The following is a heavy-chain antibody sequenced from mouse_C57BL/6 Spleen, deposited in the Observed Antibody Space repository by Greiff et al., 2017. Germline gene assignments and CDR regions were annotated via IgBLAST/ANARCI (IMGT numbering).Heavy chain of an antibody. J-gene: IGHJ3*01. D-gene: IGHD1-1*01. CDR1: GFSLTSYG. CDR3: ASSRYGSFAY. V-gene: IGHV2-6*01. Sequence: VKLMESGPGLVAPSQSLSITCTVSGFSLTSYGVDWVRQSPGKGLAWLGVIWGVGSTNYNSALKSRLSISKDTSKSQVFLKMNSLQTDDTAMYYGASSRYGSFAYWGQGTLVTVSA. CDR2: IWGVGST.